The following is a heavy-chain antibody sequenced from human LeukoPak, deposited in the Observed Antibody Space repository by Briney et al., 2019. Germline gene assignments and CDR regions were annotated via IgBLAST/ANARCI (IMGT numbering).Heavy chain of an antibody. CDR3: ARDEGPYESGFDY. CDR1: GYTFTGYY. J-gene: IGHJ4*02. D-gene: IGHD5-12*01. CDR2: INPNSGGT. Sequence: ASVKVSCKASGYTFTGYYMHWVRQAPGQGLEWMGWINPNSGGTNYAQKFQGRVTMTRDTSIGTAYMELSRLRSDDTAVYYCARDEGPYESGFDYWGQGTLVTVSS. V-gene: IGHV1-2*02.